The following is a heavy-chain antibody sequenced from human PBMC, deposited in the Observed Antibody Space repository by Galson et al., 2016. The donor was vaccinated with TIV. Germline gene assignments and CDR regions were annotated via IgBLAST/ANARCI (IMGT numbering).Heavy chain of an antibody. J-gene: IGHJ4*02. CDR1: GGSISSSNW. V-gene: IGHV4-4*02. D-gene: IGHD1-1*01. Sequence: SETLSLTCAVSGGSISSSNWWSWVRQPPGKGLEWIGEIFHSGSTNYNPSLKSRVTISVDKSKNHFSLKLSSVTAADTAVYYCARGHDLIYYLDYWGQGTLVTVSS. CDR3: ARGHDLIYYLDY. CDR2: IFHSGST.